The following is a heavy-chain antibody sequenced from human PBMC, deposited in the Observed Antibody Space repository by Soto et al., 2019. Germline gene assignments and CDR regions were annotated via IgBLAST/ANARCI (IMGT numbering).Heavy chain of an antibody. V-gene: IGHV3-30-3*01. CDR3: ARDDPPMDV. J-gene: IGHJ6*02. CDR1: GFTFSSYA. CDR2: ISYDGSNK. Sequence: QVQLVESGGGVVQPGRSLRLSCAASGFTFSSYAMHWVRQAPGKGLEWVAVISYDGSNKYYADSVKGRFTISRDNSKNPLYLQMNSLRAEDTAVYYCARDDPPMDVWGQGTTVTVSS.